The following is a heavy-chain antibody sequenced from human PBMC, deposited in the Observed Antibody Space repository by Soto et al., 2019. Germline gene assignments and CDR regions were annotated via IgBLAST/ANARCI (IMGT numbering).Heavy chain of an antibody. D-gene: IGHD4-17*01. J-gene: IGHJ6*02. CDR2: IYYSGST. V-gene: IGHV4-59*01. Sequence: PSETLSLTCTVSGGSISSYYWSWIRQPPGKGLEWIGYIYYSGSTNYNPSLKSRVTISVDTSKNQFSLKLSSVTAADTAVYYCARWGGYGDYYGMDLWGQGTTVTVSS. CDR1: GGSISSYY. CDR3: ARWGGYGDYYGMDL.